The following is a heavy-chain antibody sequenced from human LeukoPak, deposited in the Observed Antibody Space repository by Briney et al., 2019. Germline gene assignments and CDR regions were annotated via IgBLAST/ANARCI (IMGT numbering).Heavy chain of an antibody. D-gene: IGHD3-10*01. CDR2: IIPILGIA. V-gene: IGHV1-69*04. CDR1: GGTFSSYA. J-gene: IGHJ6*02. Sequence: ASVKVSCKASGGTFSSYAISWVRQAPGQGLEWMGRIIPILGIANYAQKFQGRVTITADKSTSTAYMGLSSLRSEDTAVYYCARARMVRGMYYYYGMDVWGQGTTVTVSS. CDR3: ARARMVRGMYYYYGMDV.